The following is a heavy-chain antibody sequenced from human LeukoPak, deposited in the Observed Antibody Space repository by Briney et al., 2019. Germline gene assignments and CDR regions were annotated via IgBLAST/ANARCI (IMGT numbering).Heavy chain of an antibody. CDR1: GYTFTSYD. Sequence: ASVKVSCKASGYTFTSYDINWVRQATGQGLEWMGWMNPNSGNTGYAQKFQGRVTMTRNTSISTAYMELSSLRSEDTAVYYCARSDSGYDRVVGATQDYWGRGTLVTVSS. J-gene: IGHJ4*02. V-gene: IGHV1-8*01. CDR3: ARSDSGYDRVVGATQDY. CDR2: MNPNSGNT. D-gene: IGHD5-12*01.